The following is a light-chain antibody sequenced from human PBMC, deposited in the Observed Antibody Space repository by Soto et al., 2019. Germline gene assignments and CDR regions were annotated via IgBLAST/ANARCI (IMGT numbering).Light chain of an antibody. CDR3: QQCDNLPPT. V-gene: IGKV1-33*01. CDR2: GAY. CDR1: QEIRNN. Sequence: DIPMTQSPSSLSASVGDRVTITCKASQEIRNNLNWYQQKSGQAPKLLIYGAYNLETGVPSRFIGSKSVTDFTFTISSLQPEDVATYFCQQCDNLPPTFGGGTKVEI. J-gene: IGKJ4*01.